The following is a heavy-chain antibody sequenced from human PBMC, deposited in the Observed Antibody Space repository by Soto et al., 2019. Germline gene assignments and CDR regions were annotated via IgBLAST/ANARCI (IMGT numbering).Heavy chain of an antibody. CDR1: GGTFRTSA. CDR2: IMPVFPTP. V-gene: IGHV1-69*12. D-gene: IGHD3-3*02. Sequence: QVQLVQSGAEVKKPGSSVKVSCKTSGGTFRTSAISWVRQAPGHGLEWTGGIMPVFPTPDYAQKFQGRVTITADESTSTAYMELSSLGSEDTAVYYCARDKDRQQLGGNYYYIMDVWGQGTTVTVSS. J-gene: IGHJ6*02. CDR3: ARDKDRQQLGGNYYYIMDV.